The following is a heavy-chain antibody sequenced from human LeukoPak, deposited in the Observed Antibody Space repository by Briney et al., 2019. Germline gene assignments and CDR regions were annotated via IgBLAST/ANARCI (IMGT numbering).Heavy chain of an antibody. CDR2: ISAYNGNT. CDR3: ASAGGYSSSWPIRGYYGMDV. D-gene: IGHD6-13*01. J-gene: IGHJ6*02. V-gene: IGHV1-18*01. CDR1: GYTFTSYG. Sequence: GASVKVSCKASGYTFTSYGISWVRQAPGQGLEWMGWISAYNGNTNYAQKLQGRVTMTTDTSTSTAYMELRSLRSDDTAVYYCASAGGYSSSWPIRGYYGMDVWGQGTTVTVSS.